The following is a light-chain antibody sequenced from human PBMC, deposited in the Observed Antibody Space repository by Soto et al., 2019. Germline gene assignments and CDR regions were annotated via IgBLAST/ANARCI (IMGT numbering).Light chain of an antibody. CDR2: SNN. J-gene: IGLJ7*01. CDR1: SSNIGSNS. V-gene: IGLV1-44*01. CDR3: ASWDDSLNAYV. Sequence: QSVLTQPPSASATPGQRVTISCSGSSSNIGSNSVNWYQQVPGTAPRLLIYSNNQRPSGVPDRLSGSKSGTSASLAIGGLHSEDEADYYCASWDDSLNAYVFGGGTQLTVL.